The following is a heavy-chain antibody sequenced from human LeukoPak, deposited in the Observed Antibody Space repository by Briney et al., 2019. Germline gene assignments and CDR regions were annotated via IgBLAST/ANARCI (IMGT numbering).Heavy chain of an antibody. J-gene: IGHJ6*02. Sequence: GASVKVSCKVSGYTLTELSMHWVRQAPGEGLEWMGGFDPEDGETIYAQKFQGRVTMTEDTSTDTAYMELSSLRSEDTAVYYCATLTVTTQGGELNYYYGMDVWGQGTTVTVSS. V-gene: IGHV1-24*01. CDR1: GYTLTELS. CDR2: FDPEDGET. D-gene: IGHD4-17*01. CDR3: ATLTVTTQGGELNYYYGMDV.